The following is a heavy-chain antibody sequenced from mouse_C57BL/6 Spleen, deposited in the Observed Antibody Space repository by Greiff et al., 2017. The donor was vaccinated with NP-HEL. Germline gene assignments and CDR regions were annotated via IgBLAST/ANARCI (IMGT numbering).Heavy chain of an antibody. CDR3: ARRDYGSSFYYFDY. V-gene: IGHV1-18*01. J-gene: IGHJ2*01. CDR1: GYTFTDYN. D-gene: IGHD1-1*01. CDR2: INPNNGGT. Sequence: EVQLQQSGPELVKPGASVKIPCKASGYTFTDYNMDWVKQSHGKSLEWIGDINPNNGGTIYNQKFKGKATLTVDKSSSTAYMERRSLTSEDTAVYYCARRDYGSSFYYFDYWGQGTTLTVSS.